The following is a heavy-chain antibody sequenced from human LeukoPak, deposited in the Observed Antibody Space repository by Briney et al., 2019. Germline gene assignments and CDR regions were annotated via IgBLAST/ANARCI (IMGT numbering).Heavy chain of an antibody. V-gene: IGHV4-59*08. Sequence: PSETLSLTCTVSGGSISSYYWSWIRQPPGKGLEWIGYIYCSGSTNYNPSLKSRVTISVDTSKNQFSLKLSSVTAADTAVYYCARLTPIPHYDFWSGYPHNWFDPWGQGTLVTVSS. CDR3: ARLTPIPHYDFWSGYPHNWFDP. D-gene: IGHD3-3*01. CDR2: IYCSGST. J-gene: IGHJ5*02. CDR1: GGSISSYY.